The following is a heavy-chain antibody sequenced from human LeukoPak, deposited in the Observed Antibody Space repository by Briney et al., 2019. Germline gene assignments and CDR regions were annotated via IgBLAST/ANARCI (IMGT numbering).Heavy chain of an antibody. J-gene: IGHJ6*02. CDR3: AMHGLAGCIGGRCFTSFHFYGMDV. CDR1: GCRFNDYW. V-gene: IGHV5-51*01. CDR2: IVPGDSDT. D-gene: IGHD2-15*01. Sequence: GESLKISCKGSGCRFNDYWIGWVRQMPGKGLEWMGIIVPGDSDTKYSPSFQGQVTISADKSISTAYLQWSSLKASDSAICYCAMHGLAGCIGGRCFTSFHFYGMDVWGQGTTVTVSS.